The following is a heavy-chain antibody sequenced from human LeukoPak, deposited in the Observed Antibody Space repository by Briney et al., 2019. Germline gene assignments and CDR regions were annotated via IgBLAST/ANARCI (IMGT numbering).Heavy chain of an antibody. V-gene: IGHV4-61*02. J-gene: IGHJ4*02. Sequence: SETLSLTCTVSGGSISSGSYYWNWIRQPAGKGLEWIGRIYSSGSTNYNPSLKSRVTISVDTSKNQFSLKLSSVTAADTAVYYCASDVDYDSSGYYFLGYWGQGTLVTVSS. CDR1: GGSISSGSYY. CDR2: IYSSGST. D-gene: IGHD3-22*01. CDR3: ASDVDYDSSGYYFLGY.